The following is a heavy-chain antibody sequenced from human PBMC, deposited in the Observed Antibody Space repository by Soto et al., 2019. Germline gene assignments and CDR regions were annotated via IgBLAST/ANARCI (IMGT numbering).Heavy chain of an antibody. CDR2: ISYDGSNK. D-gene: IGHD3-22*01. CDR3: AKELYYDSSGYYYEPFHYFDY. CDR1: GFTFSSYG. V-gene: IGHV3-30*18. Sequence: QVQLVESGGGVVQPRRSLRLSCAASGFTFSSYGMHWVRQAPGKGLEWVAVISYDGSNKYYADSVKGRFTISRDNSKNTLYLQMNSLRAEDTAVYYCAKELYYDSSGYYYEPFHYFDYWGQGTLVTVSS. J-gene: IGHJ4*02.